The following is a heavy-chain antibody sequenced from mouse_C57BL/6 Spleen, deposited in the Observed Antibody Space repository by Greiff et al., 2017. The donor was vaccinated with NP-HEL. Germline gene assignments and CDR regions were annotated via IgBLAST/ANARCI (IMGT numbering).Heavy chain of an antibody. V-gene: IGHV5-4*01. J-gene: IGHJ1*03. CDR2: ISDGGSYT. CDR3: ARDRTGSYWYFDV. D-gene: IGHD4-1*01. CDR1: GFTFSSYA. Sequence: EVQVVESGGGLVKPGGSLKLSCAASGFTFSSYAMSWVRQTPEKRLEWVATISDGGSYTYYPDNVKGRFTISRDNAKNNLYMQLSQLKSEYTAMCYCARDRTGSYWYFDVWGTGTTVTVSS.